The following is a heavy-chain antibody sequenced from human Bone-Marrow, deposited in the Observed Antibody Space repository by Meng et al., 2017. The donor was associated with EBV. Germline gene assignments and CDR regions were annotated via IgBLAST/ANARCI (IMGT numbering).Heavy chain of an antibody. J-gene: IGHJ4*02. CDR3: ARGGVLLWFREFDY. CDR2: ISSSSSYI. CDR1: GFTFSSYS. V-gene: IGHV3-21*01. Sequence: EVQLVESGGXLVKPGGSXRLSCAASGFTFSSYSMNWVRQAPGKGLEWVSSISSSSSYIYYADSVKGRFTISRDNAKNSLYLQMNSLRAEDTAVYYCARGGVLLWFREFDYWGQGTLVTVSS. D-gene: IGHD3-10*01.